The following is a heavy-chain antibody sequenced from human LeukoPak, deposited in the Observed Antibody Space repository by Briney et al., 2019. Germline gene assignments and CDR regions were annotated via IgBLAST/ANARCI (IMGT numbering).Heavy chain of an antibody. Sequence: PGGSLRLSCAASEFTFSNYAMTWVRQAPGKGLEWVSGISGSGGSTYYADSVKGRFTISRDNSKNTLYLQMNSLRAEDTAVYYCAKGLRTTVTTYFDYWGQGTLVTVSS. D-gene: IGHD4-17*01. V-gene: IGHV3-23*01. CDR2: ISGSGGST. CDR1: EFTFSNYA. CDR3: AKGLRTTVTTYFDY. J-gene: IGHJ4*02.